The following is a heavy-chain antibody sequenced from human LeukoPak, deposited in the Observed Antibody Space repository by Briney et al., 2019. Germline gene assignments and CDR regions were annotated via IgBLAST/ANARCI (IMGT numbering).Heavy chain of an antibody. D-gene: IGHD3-9*01. J-gene: IGHJ4*02. V-gene: IGHV3-23*01. CDR2: IGDDVVST. Sequence: PGGSLRLSCAASGFTFSSHAMSWVRQAPGKGLEWVSAIGDDVVSTYYAESVKGQFTISRDNSKNTLYLQMNSLRAEDTATYYCARDSPLLTVWGQGTLVTVSS. CDR1: GFTFSSHA. CDR3: ARDSPLLTV.